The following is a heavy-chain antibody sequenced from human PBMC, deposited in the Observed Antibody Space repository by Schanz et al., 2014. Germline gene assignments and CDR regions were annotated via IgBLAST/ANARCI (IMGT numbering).Heavy chain of an antibody. CDR3: AIIGVMVAVAGTRADY. D-gene: IGHD6-19*01. J-gene: IGHJ4*02. Sequence: QLVGSGGGLIQPGGSLRLSCTASGFAFSSYSMNWVRQAPGKGLEWVSYISSSGNTIYYADSVKGRFTISRDNAKNSLYLQMNRLRAEDTALYYCAIIGVMVAVAGTRADYWGQGTLVTVSS. CDR1: GFAFSSYS. CDR2: ISSSGNTI. V-gene: IGHV3-48*04.